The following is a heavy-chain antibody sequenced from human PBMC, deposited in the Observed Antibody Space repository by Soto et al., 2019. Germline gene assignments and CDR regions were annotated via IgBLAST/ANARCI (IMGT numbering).Heavy chain of an antibody. CDR1: GYTFTRYY. D-gene: IGHD2-2*01. CDR3: AGANGRVLVVPANNWFDP. CDR2: INPSSVST. J-gene: IGHJ5*02. V-gene: IGHV1-46*01. Sequence: ASVKVSCKASGYTFTRYYIHWVRQAPGQGLEWMGIINPSSVSTNYAQKFQGRVTMTSDTSSSTVSMELSSLRSEDTAVYYCAGANGRVLVVPANNWFDPWGQGTLVTVSS.